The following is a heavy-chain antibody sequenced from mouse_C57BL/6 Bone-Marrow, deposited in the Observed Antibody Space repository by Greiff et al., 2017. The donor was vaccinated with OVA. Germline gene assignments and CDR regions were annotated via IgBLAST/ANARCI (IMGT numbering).Heavy chain of an antibody. CDR3: TTGLRLLFDY. J-gene: IGHJ2*01. V-gene: IGHV14-4*01. CDR2: IDPENGDT. Sequence: EVQLQESGAELVRPGASVKLSYTASGFNIKDDYMHWVKQRPEQGLEWIGWIDPENGDTEYASKFQGKATITADTAANTAYLQLSSLTSEDTAVYYCTTGLRLLFDYWGQGTTLTVSS. D-gene: IGHD1-1*01. CDR1: GFNIKDDY.